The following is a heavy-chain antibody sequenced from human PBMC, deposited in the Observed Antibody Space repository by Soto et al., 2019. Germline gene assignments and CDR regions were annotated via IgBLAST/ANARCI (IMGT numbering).Heavy chain of an antibody. CDR2: IYYSGST. J-gene: IGHJ4*02. Sequence: SETLSLTCTVSGGSISSSSYYWGWIRQPPGKGLEWIGSIYYSGSTYYNPSLKSRVTISVDTSKNQFSLKLSSVTAADTAMFYCARVNGGVLDYWGQGTLVTVSS. CDR1: GGSISSSSYY. D-gene: IGHD2-8*02. CDR3: ARVNGGVLDY. V-gene: IGHV4-39*01.